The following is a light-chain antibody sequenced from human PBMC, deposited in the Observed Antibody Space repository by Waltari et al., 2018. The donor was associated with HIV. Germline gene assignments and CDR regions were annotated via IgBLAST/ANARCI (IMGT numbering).Light chain of an antibody. V-gene: IGLV3-1*01. CDR3: QTWDSSHVV. Sequence: SYELTQPPSVSVSPGQTASITCSGYQLGDKYASWYQQNPGQSPVLVIYQDNNRPSGIPERFSGSNSGNTATLTISGTQAMDEADYYCQTWDSSHVVFGGGTKLTVL. CDR2: QDN. CDR1: QLGDKY. J-gene: IGLJ2*01.